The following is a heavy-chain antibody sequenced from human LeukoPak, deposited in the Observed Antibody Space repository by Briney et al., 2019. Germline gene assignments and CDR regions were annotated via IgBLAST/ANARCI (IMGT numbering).Heavy chain of an antibody. Sequence: PSETLSLTCAVSGGSVSSGSYYWSWIRQPPGKGLEWIGYIYYSGSTNYNPSLKSRVTISVDTSKNQFSLKLSSVTAADTAVYYCARVYPHYVWGSYAGERQPSAAFDIWGQGTMVTVSS. D-gene: IGHD3-16*01. CDR3: ARVYPHYVWGSYAGERQPSAAFDI. CDR1: GGSVSSGSYY. J-gene: IGHJ3*02. CDR2: IYYSGST. V-gene: IGHV4-61*01.